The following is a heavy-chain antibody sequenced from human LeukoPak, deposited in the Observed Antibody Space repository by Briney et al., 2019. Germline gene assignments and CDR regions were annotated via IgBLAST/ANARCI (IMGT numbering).Heavy chain of an antibody. Sequence: PGGSLRLSCAASGFTFSSYAMSWVRQAPGKGLEWVSAISGSGGSTYYADSVEGRFTISRDNSKNTLYLQMNSLRAEDTAVYYCARGPPRDSSGWYFHYWGQGTLVTVSS. CDR3: ARGPPRDSSGWYFHY. D-gene: IGHD6-19*01. CDR1: GFTFSSYA. J-gene: IGHJ4*02. CDR2: ISGSGGST. V-gene: IGHV3-23*01.